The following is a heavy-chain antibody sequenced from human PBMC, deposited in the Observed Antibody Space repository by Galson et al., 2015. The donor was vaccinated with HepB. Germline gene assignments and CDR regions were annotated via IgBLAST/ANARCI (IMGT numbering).Heavy chain of an antibody. CDR2: ISAYNGNT. CDR3: ARDVAITIFGVVSLPHMDV. Sequence: QSGAEVKKPGESLKISCKASGYTFTSYGISWVRQAPGQGLEWMGWISAYNGNTNYAQKLQGRVTMTTDTSTSTAYMELRSLRSDDTAVYYCARDVAITIFGVVSLPHMDVWGQGTTVTVSS. CDR1: GYTFTSYG. D-gene: IGHD3-3*01. V-gene: IGHV1-18*04. J-gene: IGHJ6*02.